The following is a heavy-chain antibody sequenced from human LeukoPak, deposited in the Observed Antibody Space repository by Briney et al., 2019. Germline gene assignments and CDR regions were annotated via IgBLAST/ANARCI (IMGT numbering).Heavy chain of an antibody. Sequence: SETLSLTCTVSGGSISNYYWNWLRQPPGRGLEWIGYIYYSGSTSYNPSLKSRVTISVDTSKSHFSLKLSSVTAADTAIYYCARGIIGVAITGAFDIWGQGTMVTVSS. CDR1: GGSISNYY. CDR3: ARGIIGVAITGAFDI. J-gene: IGHJ3*02. D-gene: IGHD3-3*02. CDR2: IYYSGST. V-gene: IGHV4-59*01.